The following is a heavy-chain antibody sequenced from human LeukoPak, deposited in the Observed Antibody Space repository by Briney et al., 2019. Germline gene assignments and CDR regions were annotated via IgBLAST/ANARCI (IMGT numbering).Heavy chain of an antibody. CDR1: GGSISSSSYY. Sequence: SETLSLTCTVSGGSISSSSYYWGWIRQPPGKGLEWIGEINHSGSTNYNPSLKSRVTISVDTSKNQFSLKLSSVTAADTAVYYCARGSPYSSSWYHHSKYYYYMDVWGKGTTVTVSS. CDR3: ARGSPYSSSWYHHSKYYYYMDV. J-gene: IGHJ6*03. D-gene: IGHD6-13*01. CDR2: INHSGST. V-gene: IGHV4-39*07.